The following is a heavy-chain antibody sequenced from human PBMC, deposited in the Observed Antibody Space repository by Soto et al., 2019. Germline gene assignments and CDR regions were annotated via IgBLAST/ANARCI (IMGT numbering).Heavy chain of an antibody. D-gene: IGHD3-3*01. J-gene: IGHJ4*02. CDR1: GYTFTGHF. Sequence: ASVKVSCKASGYTFTGHFMHWMRQAPGRSREWMGWIDPNSGDTDYSQRFQGRFTVTRDTCISTAYMELSSLTSDDTAVYFCARGRSIFGEIKIPFHYWGPGTLVTVSS. CDR3: ARGRSIFGEIKIPFHY. CDR2: IDPNSGDT. V-gene: IGHV1-2*02.